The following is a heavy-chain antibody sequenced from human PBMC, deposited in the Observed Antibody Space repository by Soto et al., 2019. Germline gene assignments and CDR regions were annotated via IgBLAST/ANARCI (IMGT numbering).Heavy chain of an antibody. V-gene: IGHV3-23*01. CDR2: ITGSGDQT. CDR3: ARLQGLLHWGAYDY. J-gene: IGHJ4*02. D-gene: IGHD3-16*01. CDR1: GFIFNNYA. Sequence: PGGSLRLSCAASGFIFNNYAMSWVRQAPGRGLEWVSLITGSGDQTHYADYVKGRFTISRDNSKNTVSLQMNSLRVEDTALYFCARLQGLLHWGAYDYWTQGTLVTVSS.